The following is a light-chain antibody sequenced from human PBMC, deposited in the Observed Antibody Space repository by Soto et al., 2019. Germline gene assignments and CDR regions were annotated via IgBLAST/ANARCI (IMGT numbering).Light chain of an antibody. CDR3: GADHGSGSNFDVV. CDR2: VGTGGIVG. V-gene: IGLV9-49*01. Sequence: QSVLTQPPSASASLGASVTLTCTLSSGYSKYKVDWYQQRPGKGPRFVMRVGTGGIVGSKGDGIPDRFSVLGSGLNRYLTIKNIQEEDESDYHCGADHGSGSNFDVVFGRGTKVTVL. J-gene: IGLJ2*01. CDR1: SGYSKYK.